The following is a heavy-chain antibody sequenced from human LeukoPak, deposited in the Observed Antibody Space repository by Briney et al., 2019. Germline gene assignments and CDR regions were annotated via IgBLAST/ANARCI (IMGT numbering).Heavy chain of an antibody. J-gene: IGHJ4*02. V-gene: IGHV3-30-3*01. Sequence: GGSLRLSCAASGFTFSSYAMHWVRQAPGKGLEWVAVISYDGNNKYYADSVKGRFTISRDNSKNTLYLQMNSLRAEDTAVYYCARDWGSSSSDYWGQGTLVTVSS. CDR1: GFTFSSYA. CDR2: ISYDGNNK. CDR3: ARDWGSSSSDY. D-gene: IGHD6-6*01.